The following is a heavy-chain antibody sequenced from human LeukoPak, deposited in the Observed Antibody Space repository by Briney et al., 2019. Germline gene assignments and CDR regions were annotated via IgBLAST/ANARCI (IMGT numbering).Heavy chain of an antibody. V-gene: IGHV1-2*02. D-gene: IGHD3-3*01. CDR3: ARDFWTGFYAKY. CDR1: GYTFTSYY. CDR2: INPSGGGT. J-gene: IGHJ4*02. Sequence: ASVKVSCKASGYTFTSYYMHWVRQAPGQGLEWMGIINPSGGGTNYAQKFQGRVTMTRDTSITTAYMELTRLTSDDTAVYYCARDFWTGFYAKYWGQGTLVTVSS.